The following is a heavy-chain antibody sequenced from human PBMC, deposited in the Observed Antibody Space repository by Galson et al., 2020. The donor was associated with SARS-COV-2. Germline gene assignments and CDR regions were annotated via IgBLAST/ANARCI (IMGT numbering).Heavy chain of an antibody. J-gene: IGHJ4*02. CDR2: VSFDGSNK. CDR3: ARTYSGSYSGHFDY. D-gene: IGHD1-26*01. CDR1: GFTFSSYA. V-gene: IGHV3-30*04. Sequence: GGSLTLSCAASGFTFSSYAMHWVRQAPGKGLEWVAVVSFDGSNKYYADSVKGRFTISRDNSKNTLYLQMNSLRAEDTSVYYCARTYSGSYSGHFDYWGQGTLVTVSS.